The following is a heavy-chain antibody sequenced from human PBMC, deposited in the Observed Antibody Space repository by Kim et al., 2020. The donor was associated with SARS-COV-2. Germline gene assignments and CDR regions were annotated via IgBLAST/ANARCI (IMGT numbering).Heavy chain of an antibody. CDR1: GGSFSGYY. Sequence: SETLSLTCAVYGGSFSGYYWSWIRQPPGKGLEWIGEINHSGSTNYNPSLKSRVTISVDTSKNQFSLKLSSVTAADTAVYYCARDPGYSSSWYGDRNWFDPWGQRTLVTVSS. CDR3: ARDPGYSSSWYGDRNWFDP. D-gene: IGHD6-13*01. J-gene: IGHJ5*02. CDR2: INHSGST. V-gene: IGHV4-34*01.